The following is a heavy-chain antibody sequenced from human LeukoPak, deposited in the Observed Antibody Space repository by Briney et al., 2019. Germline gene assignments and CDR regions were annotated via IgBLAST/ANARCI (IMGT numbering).Heavy chain of an antibody. V-gene: IGHV1-69*04. Sequence: SVKVSCKASGGTFSSYAISWVRQAPGQGLEWMGRIIPILGIANYAQKFQGRVTITADKSTSTAYMELSSLRSEGTAVYYCARDSYSSGWYFHWGQGTLVTVSS. D-gene: IGHD6-19*01. CDR1: GGTFSSYA. CDR2: IIPILGIA. CDR3: ARDSYSSGWYFH. J-gene: IGHJ4*02.